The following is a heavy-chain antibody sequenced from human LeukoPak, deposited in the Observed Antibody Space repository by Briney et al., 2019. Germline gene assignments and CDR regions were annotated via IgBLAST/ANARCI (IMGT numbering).Heavy chain of an antibody. J-gene: IGHJ6*03. CDR3: ARSNLPSSSWYREGYYCYMDV. Sequence: GESLKISCKGSGYSFTSYWIGWVRQMPGKGLEWMGIIYPGDSDTRYSPSFQGQVTISADKSISTAYLQWSSLKASDTAMYYCARSNLPSSSWYREGYYCYMDVWGKGTTVTVSS. D-gene: IGHD6-13*01. V-gene: IGHV5-51*01. CDR1: GYSFTSYW. CDR2: IYPGDSDT.